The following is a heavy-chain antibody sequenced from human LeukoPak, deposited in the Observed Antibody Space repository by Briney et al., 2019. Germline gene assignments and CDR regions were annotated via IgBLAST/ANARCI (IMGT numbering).Heavy chain of an antibody. J-gene: IGHJ4*02. CDR1: GGSISSYF. D-gene: IGHD3-10*01. CDR3: ARPHRLYGGGSFLF. CDR2: IYVTGMT. Sequence: PSETLSLTCSVSGGSISSYFWSWIRQPPGKELEWIGYIYVTGMTNYNPSLKSRATISMDTSKNQFSLKLTPVTAADTAVYYCARPHRLYGGGSFLFWGQGLLVTVSS. V-gene: IGHV4-59*01.